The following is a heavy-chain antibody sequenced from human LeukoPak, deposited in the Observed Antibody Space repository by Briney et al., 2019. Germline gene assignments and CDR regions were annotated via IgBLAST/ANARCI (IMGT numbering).Heavy chain of an antibody. Sequence: ASVKVSCKASGYTFTGYYMHWVRQAPGQGVEWMGRINPNSGGTNYAQKFQGRVTMTRDTSLSTAYMGLSRLRYGETAVYYLARGARTVVVVAIKWFDAWGQGTLVTVSS. CDR3: ARGARTVVVVAIKWFDA. CDR1: GYTFTGYY. J-gene: IGHJ5*02. V-gene: IGHV1-2*06. D-gene: IGHD2-15*01. CDR2: INPNSGGT.